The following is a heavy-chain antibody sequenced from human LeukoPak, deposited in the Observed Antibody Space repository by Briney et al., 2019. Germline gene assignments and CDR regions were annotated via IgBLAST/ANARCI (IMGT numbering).Heavy chain of an antibody. V-gene: IGHV3-48*03. CDR3: AREGPSDAFDI. CDR1: GFTFSSYE. Sequence: PGGSPRLSCAASGFTFSSYEMNWVRQAPGKGLEWVSYISSSGTTIYYADSVKGRFTISRDNAKNSLYLQMNSLRAEDTAIYYCAREGPSDAFDIWGQGTMVTVSS. CDR2: ISSSGTTI. J-gene: IGHJ3*02.